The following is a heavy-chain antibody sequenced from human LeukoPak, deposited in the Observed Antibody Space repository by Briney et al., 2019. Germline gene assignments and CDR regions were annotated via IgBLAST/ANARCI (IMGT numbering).Heavy chain of an antibody. Sequence: GGCLRLACAASGFTVSDNYMSWVRQAPGKWLEWVSVIYMEGTTYSADSLKGKFTISRDNAKNELYLQMNSLRPEDTAVYDCAREQGAFRNWFDSWGQGTLVTVSS. V-gene: IGHV3-66*01. CDR2: IYMEGTT. CDR1: GFTVSDNY. J-gene: IGHJ5*01. CDR3: AREQGAFRNWFDS. D-gene: IGHD2-21*01.